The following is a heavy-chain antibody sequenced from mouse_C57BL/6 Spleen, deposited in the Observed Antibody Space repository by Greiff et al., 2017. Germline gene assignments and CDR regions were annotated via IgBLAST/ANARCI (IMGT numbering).Heavy chain of an antibody. CDR2: IDPEHGET. V-gene: IGHV14-2*01. J-gene: IGHJ3*01. Sequence: EVQLQQSGAELVKPGASVKLSCTASGFNIKDYYMHWVKQRTEQGLEWIGRIDPEHGETKYAPKFQGKATITADTSSNTAYLQLSSLTSEDTAVYYCARSWGVYWGQGTLVTVSA. D-gene: IGHD4-1*01. CDR1: GFNIKDYY. CDR3: ARSWGVY.